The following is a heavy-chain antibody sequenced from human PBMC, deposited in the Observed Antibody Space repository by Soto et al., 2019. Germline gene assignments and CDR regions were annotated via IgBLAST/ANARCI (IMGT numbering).Heavy chain of an antibody. D-gene: IGHD1-1*01. J-gene: IGHJ4*02. V-gene: IGHV4-39*01. Sequence: SETLSLTCTVSGGTITNTNYYWGWIRQPSGKGLEWIGNVYYNGFTYYNPSLKSRVTMFVDTSKNHFSLKMTSVTAADTAVYYCSRHRRPGSGNWYGVDSWGQGTLVTVSS. CDR1: GGTITNTNYY. CDR2: VYYNGFT. CDR3: SRHRRPGSGNWYGVDS.